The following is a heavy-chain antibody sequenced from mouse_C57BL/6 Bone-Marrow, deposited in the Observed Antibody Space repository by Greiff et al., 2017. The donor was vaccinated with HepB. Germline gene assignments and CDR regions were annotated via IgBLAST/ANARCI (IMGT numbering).Heavy chain of an antibody. CDR1: GFNIKDYY. Sequence: DVHLVESGAELVKPGASVKLSCTASGFNIKDYYMHWVKQRTEQGLEWIGRIDPEDGETKYAPKFQGKATITADTSANTAYLQLSSLTSEDTAVYYCASSYGNYPYWYFDVWVTGTTVTVSS. CDR2: IDPEDGET. J-gene: IGHJ1*03. V-gene: IGHV14-2*01. D-gene: IGHD2-1*01. CDR3: ASSYGNYPYWYFDV.